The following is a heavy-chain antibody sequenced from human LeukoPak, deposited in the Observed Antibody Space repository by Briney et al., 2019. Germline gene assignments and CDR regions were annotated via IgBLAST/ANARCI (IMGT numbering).Heavy chain of an antibody. CDR2: IYPGDSYT. CDR3: ARSSDSSGYYDYFDH. Sequence: GESLKISCKGSGYSFTSYWIGWVRQMPGKGVEGLAIIYPGDSYTRYSPSFQGQVTISADKSISTAYLQWSSLKASDTAMYYCARSSDSSGYYDYFDHWGQGTLVTVSS. J-gene: IGHJ4*02. D-gene: IGHD3-22*01. V-gene: IGHV5-51*01. CDR1: GYSFTSYW.